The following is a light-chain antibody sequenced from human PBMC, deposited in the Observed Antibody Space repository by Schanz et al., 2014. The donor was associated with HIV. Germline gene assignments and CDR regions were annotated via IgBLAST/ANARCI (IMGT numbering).Light chain of an antibody. V-gene: IGLV2-11*01. Sequence: QSALTQPRSVSGSPGQSVTISCSGTSSDVGGYNYVSWYQQHPGKAPKLLIYDVSNRPSGVSYRFSGSKSGNTASLTISGLQAEDEADYYCCSYADSYTSLYVFGTGTKLTVL. J-gene: IGLJ1*01. CDR3: CSYADSYTSLYV. CDR2: DVS. CDR1: SSDVGGYNY.